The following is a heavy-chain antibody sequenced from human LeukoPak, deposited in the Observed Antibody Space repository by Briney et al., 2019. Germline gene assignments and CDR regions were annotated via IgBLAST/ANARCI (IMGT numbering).Heavy chain of an antibody. CDR1: GGSISSSSYY. CDR3: ARVYCSSTSCYTGLGYNWFDP. Sequence: SETLSLTCTVSGGSISSSSYYWGWIRQPPGKGLEWIGSIYYSGSTYYNPSLKSRVTISVDTSKNQFSLKLSSVTAADAAVYYCARVYCSSTSCYTGLGYNWFDPWGQGTLVTVSS. CDR2: IYYSGST. J-gene: IGHJ5*02. V-gene: IGHV4-39*01. D-gene: IGHD2-2*02.